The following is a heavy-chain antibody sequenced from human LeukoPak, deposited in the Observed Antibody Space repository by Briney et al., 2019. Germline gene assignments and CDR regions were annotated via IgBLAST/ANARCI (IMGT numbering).Heavy chain of an antibody. CDR3: AKKRIAAAGKPDFDY. V-gene: IGHV3-23*01. J-gene: IGHJ4*02. CDR1: GFTFSSYA. D-gene: IGHD6-13*01. Sequence: GGSLRLSCAASGFTFSSYAMSWVRQAPGKGLEWVSAISGSGGSTYYADPVKGRFTISRDNSKNTLYLQMNSLRAEDAAVYYCAKKRIAAAGKPDFDYWGQGTLVTVSS. CDR2: ISGSGGST.